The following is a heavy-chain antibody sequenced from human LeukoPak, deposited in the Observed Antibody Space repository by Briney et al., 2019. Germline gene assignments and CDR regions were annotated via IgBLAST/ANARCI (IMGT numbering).Heavy chain of an antibody. Sequence: SETLSLTCTVSGGSISSSSYYWGWIRQPPGKGLEWIGSIYYSGSTYYNPSLKSRVTISVGTSKNQFSLKLSSVTAADTAVYYCARVRRDFWSGYYFDYWGQGTLVTVSS. V-gene: IGHV4-39*07. CDR3: ARVRRDFWSGYYFDY. CDR1: GGSISSSSYY. D-gene: IGHD3-3*01. CDR2: IYYSGST. J-gene: IGHJ4*02.